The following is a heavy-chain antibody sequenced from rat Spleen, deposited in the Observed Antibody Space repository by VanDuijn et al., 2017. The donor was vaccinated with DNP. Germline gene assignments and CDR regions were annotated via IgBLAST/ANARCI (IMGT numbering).Heavy chain of an antibody. V-gene: IGHV5-7*01. D-gene: IGHD1-12*02. CDR3: ARYDGSYYYGGYFDF. CDR1: GFTFNNYD. CDR2: ISYDGSST. Sequence: EVQLVESGGGLVQPGRSMKLSCAASGFTFNNYDMAWVRQAPKKGLEWVATISYDGSSTYYRDSVKGRFTISRDNAKSTLYLQRDSLRSEDTATYYCARYDGSYYYGGYFDFWGPGTMVTVSS. J-gene: IGHJ1*01.